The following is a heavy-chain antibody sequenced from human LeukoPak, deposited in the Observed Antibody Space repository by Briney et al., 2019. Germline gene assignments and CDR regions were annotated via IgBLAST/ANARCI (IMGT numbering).Heavy chain of an antibody. V-gene: IGHV3-30*07. J-gene: IGHJ4*02. CDR3: AREGPNYYDSSGPLDY. Sequence: GRSLRLSCAASGFPFNTYAMHWVRQAPGKGLEWVALISRDGDNEYYADSVKGRFTISRDNAKNSLYLQMNSLRAEDTAVYYCAREGPNYYDSSGPLDYWGQGTLVTVSS. CDR1: GFPFNTYA. CDR2: ISRDGDNE. D-gene: IGHD3-22*01.